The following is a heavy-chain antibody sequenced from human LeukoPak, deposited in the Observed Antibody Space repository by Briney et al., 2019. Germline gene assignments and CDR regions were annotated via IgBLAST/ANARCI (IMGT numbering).Heavy chain of an antibody. J-gene: IGHJ4*02. CDR2: IQSKRDGGTV. Sequence: PGGSLRLSCAASGFTFRTAWMNWVRQTPGKGLEWVGRIQSKRDGGTVDHAAPVKGRFTISRDDSKDTLYLEMNSLRAEDTAVYYCASTRRDGYNWGIDYWGQGTLVTVSS. CDR3: ASTRRDGYNWGIDY. V-gene: IGHV3-15*01. CDR1: GFTFRTAW. D-gene: IGHD5-24*01.